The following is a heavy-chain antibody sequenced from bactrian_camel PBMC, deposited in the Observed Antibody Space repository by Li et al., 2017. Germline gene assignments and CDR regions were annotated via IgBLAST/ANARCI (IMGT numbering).Heavy chain of an antibody. J-gene: IGHJ4*01. V-gene: IGHV3S53*01. D-gene: IGHD7*01. CDR1: EYLFSCVSSRITA. CDR2: LDREGSI. Sequence: HVQLVESGGGSVQAGGSLRLSCLASEYLFSCVSSRITANSTCMGWFRQAPGKEREAVATLDREGSITYARSVTGRFTISKDYAKNTLYLQMNSLKPEDTAMYYCAAKSVWRCSAGGDWRHWGQGTQVTVS. CDR3: AAKSVWRCSAGGDWRH.